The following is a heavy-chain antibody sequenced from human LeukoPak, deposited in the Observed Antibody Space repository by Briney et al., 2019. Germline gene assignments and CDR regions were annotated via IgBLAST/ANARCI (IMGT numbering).Heavy chain of an antibody. Sequence: SETLSLTCTVSGGSINSGSYYWSWIRQPAGKGLEWIGRIDTSGSTNYNPSLKSRVTISVDTSKNQFSLKLSSVTAADTAVYYCARELGLNSFGYWGQGTLVTVSS. D-gene: IGHD3-16*01. CDR2: IDTSGST. CDR3: ARELGLNSFGY. V-gene: IGHV4-61*02. J-gene: IGHJ4*02. CDR1: GGSINSGSYY.